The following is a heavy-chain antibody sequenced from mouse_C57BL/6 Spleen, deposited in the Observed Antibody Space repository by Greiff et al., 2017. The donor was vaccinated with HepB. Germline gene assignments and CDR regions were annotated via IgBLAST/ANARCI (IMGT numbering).Heavy chain of an antibody. CDR1: GYTFTSYT. CDR3: AGDDSSYESAMDY. Sequence: VQLQQSGAELARPGASVKMSCKASGYTFTSYTMHWVKQRPGQGLEWIGYINPSSGYTKYNQKFKDKATLTADKSSSTAYMQLSSLTSEDAAVYYGAGDDSSYESAMDYWGQGTSVTVSS. J-gene: IGHJ4*01. V-gene: IGHV1-4*01. D-gene: IGHD1-1*01. CDR2: INPSSGYT.